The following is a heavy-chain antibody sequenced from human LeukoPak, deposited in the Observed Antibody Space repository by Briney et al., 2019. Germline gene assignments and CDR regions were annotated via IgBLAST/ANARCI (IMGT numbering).Heavy chain of an antibody. V-gene: IGHV3-23*01. D-gene: IGHD3-10*01. CDR1: GFTFSSYA. CDR2: ISRSGGST. Sequence: GGSLRLSCAASGFTFSSYAMSWVRQAPGKGLEWVAAISRSGGSTYYADSVKGRFTISRDNSKNTLYLQMRSLRAEDTAVFYCATDGGDGSAKNYYAMDVWGQGTTVTVSS. CDR3: ATDGGDGSAKNYYAMDV. J-gene: IGHJ6*02.